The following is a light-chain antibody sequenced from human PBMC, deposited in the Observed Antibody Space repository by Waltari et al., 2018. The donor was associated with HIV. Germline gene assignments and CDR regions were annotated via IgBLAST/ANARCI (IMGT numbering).Light chain of an antibody. Sequence: DIQVTQSPPSLSASVGDTVTITCRASQRMTTYLNWYQQKPGKAPRLLIYGASSLENGVPSRFSGSESATDFTLTITNLQPEDFATYYCQQSYVSPPWTFGQGTKVELK. CDR2: GAS. CDR3: QQSYVSPPWT. CDR1: QRMTTY. V-gene: IGKV1-39*01. J-gene: IGKJ1*01.